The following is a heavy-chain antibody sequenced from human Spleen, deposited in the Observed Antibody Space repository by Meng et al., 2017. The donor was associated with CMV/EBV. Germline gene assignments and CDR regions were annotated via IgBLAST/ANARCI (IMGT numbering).Heavy chain of an antibody. D-gene: IGHD2-15*01. Sequence: GESLKISCAASGFTFSIYGMHWVRQAPGKGLEWVAFIQYDGGNKYYSESVRGRFTIARDNSKNTLYLQMNSLRAEDTAVYYCAKDEVVAAVNYYYGMDVWAQGTTVTVSS. CDR1: GFTFSIYG. CDR3: AKDEVVAAVNYYYGMDV. J-gene: IGHJ6*02. CDR2: IQYDGGNK. V-gene: IGHV3-30*02.